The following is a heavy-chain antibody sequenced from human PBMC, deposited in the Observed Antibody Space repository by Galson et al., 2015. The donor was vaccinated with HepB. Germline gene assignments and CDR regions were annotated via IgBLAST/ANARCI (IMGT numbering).Heavy chain of an antibody. V-gene: IGHV4-59*01. D-gene: IGHD3-22*01. CDR1: GGSISSYY. CDR2: IYYSGST. J-gene: IGHJ4*02. Sequence: LSLTCTVSGGSISSYYWSWIRQPPGKGLEWIGYIYYSGSTNYNPSLKSRVTISVDTSKNQFSLKLSSVTAADTAVYYCAREGYYDSSGPWFDYWGQGTLVTVSS. CDR3: AREGYYDSSGPWFDY.